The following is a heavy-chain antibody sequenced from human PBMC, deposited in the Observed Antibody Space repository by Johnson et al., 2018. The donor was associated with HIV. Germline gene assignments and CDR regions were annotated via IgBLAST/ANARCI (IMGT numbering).Heavy chain of an antibody. CDR1: GFTFDDYA. J-gene: IGHJ3*02. CDR3: ARKQWLTKIASDAFDI. CDR2: ISWKSGSI. Sequence: VQVVESGGGLVQPGRSLRLSCSASGFTFDDYAMHWVRQAPGKGLEWVSGISWKSGSIGYADSVKGRFTISRDNSKNSLYLQLNSLRAEDTAVYYCARKQWLTKIASDAFDIWGQGTMVTVSS. V-gene: IGHV3-9*01. D-gene: IGHD6-19*01.